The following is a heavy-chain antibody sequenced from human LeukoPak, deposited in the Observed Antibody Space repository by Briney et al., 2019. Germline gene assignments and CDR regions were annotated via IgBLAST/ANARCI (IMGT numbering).Heavy chain of an antibody. CDR2: IRNKANSYTT. J-gene: IGHJ3*02. D-gene: IGHD1-1*01. CDR1: GFTFSDHY. V-gene: IGHV3-72*01. CDR3: TLFGTTGSNDAFDI. Sequence: GGSLRLSCAASGFTFSDHYMDWVRQAPGKGLEWVGRIRNKANSYTTEYAASVKGRFTISRDDSKNSLYLQMNSLKCEDTAVYYCTLFGTTGSNDAFDIWGQGTMVTVSS.